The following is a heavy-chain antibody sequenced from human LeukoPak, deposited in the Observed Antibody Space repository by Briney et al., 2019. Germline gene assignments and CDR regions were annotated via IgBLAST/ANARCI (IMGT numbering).Heavy chain of an antibody. V-gene: IGHV4-34*01. D-gene: IGHD3-10*01. Sequence: SSETLSLTCAVYGGSFSDYYWSWIRQSPEKGLEWIGEIKHTGSTTYNTSLKSRVTISVDMSKNQFSLRLNSVTAADTAVYYCARQRLLWFGELSSPHYFDYWGHGILVTVSS. J-gene: IGHJ4*01. CDR3: ARQRLLWFGELSSPHYFDY. CDR1: GGSFSDYY. CDR2: IKHTGST.